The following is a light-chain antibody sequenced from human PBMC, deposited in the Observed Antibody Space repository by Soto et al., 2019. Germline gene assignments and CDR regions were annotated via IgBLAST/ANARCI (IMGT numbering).Light chain of an antibody. V-gene: IGLV2-11*01. Sequence: QSVLTQPRSVSGSPGQSVTISCTGTSSDVGDYKYVSWYQHHPGKAPKLMIFDVTERPSGVPDRFSGSKSGNTASLTISGLQAEDEADYYCCSYAGRRVFGGGTNSPS. CDR1: SSDVGDYKY. CDR2: DVT. CDR3: CSYAGRRV. J-gene: IGLJ3*02.